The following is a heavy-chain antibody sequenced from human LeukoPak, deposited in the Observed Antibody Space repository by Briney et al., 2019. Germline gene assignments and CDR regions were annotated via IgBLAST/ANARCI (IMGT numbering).Heavy chain of an antibody. J-gene: IGHJ4*02. V-gene: IGHV3-23*01. CDR1: GFTFSNYA. Sequence: GGSLRPSCAASGFTFSNYAMSWVRQAPGKGLEWVSGISGSGGSTYYADSVKGRFTISRDNSKNTLYVQMNSLRAEDTAVYYCAKSATTVTSNFDYWGQGTLVTVSS. CDR2: ISGSGGST. D-gene: IGHD4-17*01. CDR3: AKSATTVTSNFDY.